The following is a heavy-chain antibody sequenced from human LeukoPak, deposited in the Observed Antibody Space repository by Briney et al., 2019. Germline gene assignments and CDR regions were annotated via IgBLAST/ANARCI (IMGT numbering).Heavy chain of an antibody. D-gene: IGHD2-15*01. CDR1: GFTFSNYG. V-gene: IGHV3-30*18. J-gene: IGHJ4*02. CDR2: ISYDGSNR. CDR3: AKSQYSRDGGFDY. Sequence: PGRSLRLSCAASGFTFSNYGMHWVRQAPGKGLEWVAVISYDGSNRYCADFVKGRFTISRDNSKNMSYLQMNSLRAEDTAVYYCAKSQYSRDGGFDYWGQGTLVTVSS.